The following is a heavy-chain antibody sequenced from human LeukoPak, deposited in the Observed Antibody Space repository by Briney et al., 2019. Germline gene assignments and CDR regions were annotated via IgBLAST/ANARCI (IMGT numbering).Heavy chain of an antibody. Sequence: ASVKVSCKVSGYTLTSYDMHWVRQAPGQGLEWMGIFNPSVGSTSSAQKFQGRVTMTRDKSTITAYMELSSLRSEDTAVYYCAREWVSGYYYGMDVWGQGTTVTVSS. V-gene: IGHV1-46*01. CDR3: AREWVSGYYYGMDV. CDR1: GYTLTSYD. J-gene: IGHJ6*02. CDR2: FNPSVGST. D-gene: IGHD1-26*01.